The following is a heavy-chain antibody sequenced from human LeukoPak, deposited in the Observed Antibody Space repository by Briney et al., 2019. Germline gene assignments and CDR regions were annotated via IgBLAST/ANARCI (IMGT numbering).Heavy chain of an antibody. V-gene: IGHV1-69*05. CDR1: GDTFSSYA. Sequence: GASVKVSCKASGDTFSSYAVTWVRQAPGQGLEWMGGFIPMVGTADYGQKFQDRVSITMDESSTTTYMEVSSLTSEDTAVYYCARVKLGRPYGSTGDFYNMDVWGKGTTVTVSS. CDR2: FIPMVGTA. D-gene: IGHD3-10*01. CDR3: ARVKLGRPYGSTGDFYNMDV. J-gene: IGHJ6*03.